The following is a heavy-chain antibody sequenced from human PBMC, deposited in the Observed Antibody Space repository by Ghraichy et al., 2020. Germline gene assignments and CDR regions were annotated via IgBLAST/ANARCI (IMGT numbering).Heavy chain of an antibody. CDR1: GGSFSSYA. D-gene: IGHD6-19*01. CDR2: IIPIFGTA. CDR3: ARVWYSNAWPRDFYWYFDL. J-gene: IGHJ2*01. V-gene: IGHV1-69*13. Sequence: SVKVSCKVSGGSFSSYAISWVRQAPGQGLEWMGGIIPIFGTANYAQKSQGRVTITADESTTTAYMELSSLRSEDTAVYYCARVWYSNAWPRDFYWYFDLWGRGTLVTVSS.